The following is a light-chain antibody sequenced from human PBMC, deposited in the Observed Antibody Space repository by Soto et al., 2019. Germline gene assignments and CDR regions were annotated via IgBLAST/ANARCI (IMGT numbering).Light chain of an antibody. CDR1: SSDVGGYNY. V-gene: IGLV2-8*01. CDR2: EVN. J-gene: IGLJ2*01. Sequence: QSALTQPPSASGSAGQSVTISCTGTSSDVGGYNYVSWYQQYPGKAPKLMIYEVNKRPSGVPDRFSGSKSGNTASLTVSGLQAEDEADYYCSSYVGSNNLELFGGGTKLTVL. CDR3: SSYVGSNNLEL.